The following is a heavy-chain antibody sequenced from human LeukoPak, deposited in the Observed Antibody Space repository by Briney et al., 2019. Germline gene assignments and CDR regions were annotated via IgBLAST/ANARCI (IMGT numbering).Heavy chain of an antibody. CDR2: IYYSGST. CDR1: GGSVSSGSYY. CDR3: GRDLLLTGLAFYI. V-gene: IGHV4-61*01. D-gene: IGHD3-9*01. J-gene: IGHJ3*02. Sequence: SETLSLTCTVSGGSVSSGSYYWSWIRQPPGKGLEWIGYIYYSGSTNYNPSLKSRVTISVDTSKNQFSLKLSSVTAADTAVYFCGRDLLLTGLAFYILGQGTMVTVSS.